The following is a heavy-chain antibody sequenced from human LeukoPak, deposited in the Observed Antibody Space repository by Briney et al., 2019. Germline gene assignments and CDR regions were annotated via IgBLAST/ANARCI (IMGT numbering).Heavy chain of an antibody. Sequence: PGGSLRLSCAASGFTFSSYSMNWVRQAPGKGLEWVSSISSSSSYIYYADSVKGRFPISRDNAKNSLYLQMNSMRAEDTAVYYCARVLWDIVVVPAAIDYWGQGTLVTVSS. CDR2: ISSSSSYI. J-gene: IGHJ4*02. V-gene: IGHV3-21*01. D-gene: IGHD2-2*01. CDR3: ARVLWDIVVVPAAIDY. CDR1: GFTFSSYS.